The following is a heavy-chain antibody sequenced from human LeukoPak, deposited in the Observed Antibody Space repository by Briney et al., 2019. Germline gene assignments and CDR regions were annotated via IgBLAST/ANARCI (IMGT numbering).Heavy chain of an antibody. V-gene: IGHV4-39*07. CDR2: IYYSGST. D-gene: IGHD2-2*01. CDR1: GFTFSSYG. Sequence: GSLRLSCAASGFTFSSYGMHWVRQAPGKGLEWIGSIYYSGSTYYNPSLKSRVTISVDTSKNQFSLKLSSVTAADTAVYYCARVIVLGYCSSTSCHNWFDPWGQGTLVTVSS. CDR3: ARVIVLGYCSSTSCHNWFDP. J-gene: IGHJ5*02.